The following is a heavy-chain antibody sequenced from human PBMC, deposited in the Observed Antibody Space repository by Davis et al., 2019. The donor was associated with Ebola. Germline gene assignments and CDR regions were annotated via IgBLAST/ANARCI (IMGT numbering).Heavy chain of an antibody. CDR1: GYSFTSYW. J-gene: IGHJ4*02. V-gene: IGHV5-10-1*01. D-gene: IGHD2-21*02. CDR2: IDPSDSYT. Sequence: GSLRLSCKGSGYSFTSYWISWVRQMPGKGLEWMGRIDPSDSYTNYSPSFQGHVTISADKSISTAYLQWSSLKASDTAMYYCARQGKAYCGGDCYCDYWGQGTLVTVSS. CDR3: ARQGKAYCGGDCYCDY.